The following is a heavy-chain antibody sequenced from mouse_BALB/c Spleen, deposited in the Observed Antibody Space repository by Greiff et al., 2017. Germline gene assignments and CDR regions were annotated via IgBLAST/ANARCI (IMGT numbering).Heavy chain of an antibody. CDR3: ARGGLLPFAY. CDR2: ISYSGST. J-gene: IGHJ3*01. V-gene: IGHV3-2*02. D-gene: IGHD2-3*01. CDR1: GYSITSDYA. Sequence: VQLKESGPGLVKPSQSLSLTCTVTGYSITSDYAWNWIRQFPGNKLEWMGYISYSGSTSYNPSLKSRISITRDTSKNQFFLQLNSVTTEDTATYYCARGGLLPFAYWGQGTLVTVSA.